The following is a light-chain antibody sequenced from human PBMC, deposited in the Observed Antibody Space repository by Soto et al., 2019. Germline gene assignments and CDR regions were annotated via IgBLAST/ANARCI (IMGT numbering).Light chain of an antibody. CDR3: QQYNNWPPFT. CDR2: GAS. V-gene: IGKV3-15*01. J-gene: IGKJ3*01. Sequence: EIVMTQSPATLSVSPGERATLSCRASQSVSSNLAWYQQKPGQAPRLLIYGASTRATGIPARCSGSGSGTEFTLTISSPQSEDFAVYYCQQYNNWPPFTFGPETKVDIK. CDR1: QSVSSN.